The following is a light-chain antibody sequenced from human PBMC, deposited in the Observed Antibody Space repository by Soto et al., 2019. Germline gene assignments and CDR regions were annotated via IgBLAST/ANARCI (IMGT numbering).Light chain of an antibody. CDR3: CSYAGSSIFWV. J-gene: IGLJ3*02. Sequence: QSALTQPASVSGSPGQSITISCTGTSSDVGSYNLVSWYQQHPGKAPKLMIYEVSKRPSGVSNRFSGSKSGNTASLTISGLQAEDEAEYDCCSYAGSSIFWVFGGGIKLTVL. CDR1: SSDVGSYNL. CDR2: EVS. V-gene: IGLV2-23*02.